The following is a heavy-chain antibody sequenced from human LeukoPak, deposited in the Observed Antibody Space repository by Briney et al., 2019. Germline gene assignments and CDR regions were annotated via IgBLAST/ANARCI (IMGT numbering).Heavy chain of an antibody. D-gene: IGHD2-15*01. Sequence: GESLKISCKGSGYIFTNYWIAWVRQMPGKGLEWMAIISPGDSDSRYSPSFQGQVTVSADKSITTAYLQWSILKASDTAMYYCARRFCSGGTCYYFGSWGQGTLVTVSS. J-gene: IGHJ4*02. CDR3: ARRFCSGGTCYYFGS. CDR1: GYIFTNYW. V-gene: IGHV5-51*01. CDR2: ISPGDSDS.